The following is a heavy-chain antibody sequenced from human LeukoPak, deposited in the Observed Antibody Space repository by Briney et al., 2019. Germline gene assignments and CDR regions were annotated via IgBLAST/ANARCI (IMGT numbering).Heavy chain of an antibody. J-gene: IGHJ4*02. Sequence: SETLSLTCTVSGGSISSYYWSWIRQPPGKGLEWIGYIYYSGSTNYNPSLKSRVTISVDTSKNQFPLKLSSVTAADTAVYYCARSSPKDYSNSDWGQGTLVTVSS. D-gene: IGHD4-11*01. CDR2: IYYSGST. V-gene: IGHV4-59*01. CDR3: ARSSPKDYSNSD. CDR1: GGSISSYY.